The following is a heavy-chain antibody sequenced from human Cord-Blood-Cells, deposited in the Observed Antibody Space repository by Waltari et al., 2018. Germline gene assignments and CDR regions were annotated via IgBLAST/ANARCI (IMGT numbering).Heavy chain of an antibody. CDR3: AREVAAAGEGYYYYGMDV. J-gene: IGHJ6*02. V-gene: IGHV1-46*01. CDR2: INPSGGSK. D-gene: IGHD6-13*01. CDR1: GYTFTSYY. Sequence: QVQLVQSGAEVKKPGASVKVSCKASGYTFTSYYMHWVRQAPGQGLEWMGIINPSGGSKGYDQKFQGRVTMTRDTSTSTVYMELSSLRSEDTAVYYCAREVAAAGEGYYYYGMDVWGQGTTVTVSS.